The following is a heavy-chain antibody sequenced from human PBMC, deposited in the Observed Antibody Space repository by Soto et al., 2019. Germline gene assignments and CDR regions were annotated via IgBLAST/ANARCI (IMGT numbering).Heavy chain of an antibody. V-gene: IGHV4-31*03. CDR2: IYYSGST. Sequence: SETLSLTCTVSGGSISSGGYYWSWIRQHPGKGLEWIGYIYYSGSTYYNPSLKSRVTISVDTSKNQFSLKLSSVTAADTAVYYCARDQPHPDYGDYFDYWGQGTLVTVSS. CDR3: ARDQPHPDYGDYFDY. D-gene: IGHD4-17*01. J-gene: IGHJ4*02. CDR1: GGSISSGGYY.